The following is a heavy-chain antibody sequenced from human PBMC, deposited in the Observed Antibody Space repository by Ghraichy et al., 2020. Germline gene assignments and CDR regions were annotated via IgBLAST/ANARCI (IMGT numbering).Heavy chain of an antibody. Sequence: SETLSLTCTVSGGSISSYYWSWIRQPPGEGLEWIGYIYYSGSTNYNPSLKSRVTILVDTSKNQFSLKLSSVTAADTAIYYCARDRGAVAGTRGYYYYGMDVWGQGTTVTVSS. D-gene: IGHD6-19*01. J-gene: IGHJ6*02. CDR1: GGSISSYY. CDR2: IYYSGST. CDR3: ARDRGAVAGTRGYYYYGMDV. V-gene: IGHV4-59*01.